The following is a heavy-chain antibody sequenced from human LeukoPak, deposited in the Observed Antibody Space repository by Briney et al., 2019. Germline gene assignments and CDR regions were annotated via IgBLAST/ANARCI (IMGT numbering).Heavy chain of an antibody. Sequence: GGSLRLSCAASGFTFSSYSMNWVRQAPGKGLEWVSYISSRSSTIYYADSVKGRFTISRDNAKNSLYLQMNSLRAEDTAVYYCARDIMAGTFDYWGQGTLVTVSS. V-gene: IGHV3-48*04. J-gene: IGHJ4*02. CDR1: GFTFSSYS. CDR3: ARDIMAGTFDY. D-gene: IGHD1-1*01. CDR2: ISSRSSTI.